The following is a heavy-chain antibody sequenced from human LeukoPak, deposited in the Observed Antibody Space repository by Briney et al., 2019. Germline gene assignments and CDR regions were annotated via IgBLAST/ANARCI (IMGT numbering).Heavy chain of an antibody. CDR1: GFTFSSYG. Sequence: GGSLRLSCAASGFTFSSYGMHWVRQAPGKGLEWVAVISYDGSNKYYADSVKGRFTISRDNSKNTLYLQMNSLRAEDTAIYYCVTGGGGSSEYYFDYWGQGTLVTVSS. V-gene: IGHV3-30*03. J-gene: IGHJ4*02. D-gene: IGHD1-26*01. CDR2: ISYDGSNK. CDR3: VTGGGGSSEYYFDY.